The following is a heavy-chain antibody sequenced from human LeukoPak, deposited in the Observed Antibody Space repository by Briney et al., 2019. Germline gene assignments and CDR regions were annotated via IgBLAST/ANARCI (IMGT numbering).Heavy chain of an antibody. J-gene: IGHJ3*02. Sequence: PSQTLSLTCTVSGGSISSGDYYWSWIRQPPGKGLEWIVCIYYSGSTYYNPSLKSRVTISVDTSKNQFSLKLSSVTAADTAVYYCARGGQHSSSWYAFDIWGQGTMVTVSS. CDR1: GGSISSGDYY. V-gene: IGHV4-30-4*01. CDR2: IYYSGST. CDR3: ARGGQHSSSWYAFDI. D-gene: IGHD6-13*01.